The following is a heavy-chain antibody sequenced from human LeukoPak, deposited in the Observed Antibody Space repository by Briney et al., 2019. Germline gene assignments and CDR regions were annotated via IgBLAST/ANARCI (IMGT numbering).Heavy chain of an antibody. V-gene: IGHV3-23*01. Sequence: GGSLRLSCAASGFTFSNSAMSWVRQAPGKGLEWVSTLSGSGITTYYADSVTGRFTISRDNSKNTLYLQMNSLRAEDTAVYYCAKGIYSSGWSHFDYWGHGTLVTVSS. CDR3: AKGIYSSGWSHFDY. CDR2: LSGSGITT. CDR1: GFTFSNSA. J-gene: IGHJ4*01. D-gene: IGHD6-19*01.